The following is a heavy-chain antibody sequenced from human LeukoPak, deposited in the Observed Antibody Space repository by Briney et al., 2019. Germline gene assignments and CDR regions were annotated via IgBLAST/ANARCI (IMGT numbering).Heavy chain of an antibody. V-gene: IGHV3-21*01. CDR2: ISTSSIYI. J-gene: IGHJ4*02. CDR1: GFTFSSYT. D-gene: IGHD3-22*01. Sequence: GGSLRLSCAASGFTFSSYTMNWVRQAPGKGLEWVSSISTSSIYIYYTDSLKGRFTISRDNARNSLYLQMNSLKAEDTAVYYCARVESYYDSSGYYYLWDYFDYWGQGTLVTVSS. CDR3: ARVESYYDSSGYYYLWDYFDY.